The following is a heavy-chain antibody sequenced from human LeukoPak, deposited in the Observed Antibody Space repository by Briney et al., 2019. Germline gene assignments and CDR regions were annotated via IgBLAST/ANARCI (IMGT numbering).Heavy chain of an antibody. CDR2: IKEDGSET. D-gene: IGHD2-21*01. CDR1: GLIFSNYW. J-gene: IGHJ6*02. CDR3: ARYCGGDCYGMDV. V-gene: IGHV3-7*01. Sequence: SGGSLRLSCAASGLIFSNYWMTWVRQAPGKGLEWVANIKEDGSETYYVDSVKGRFTISRDNAKNSLYLQMNSLRVEDTAVYYCARYCGGDCYGMDVWGQGTTVTVSS.